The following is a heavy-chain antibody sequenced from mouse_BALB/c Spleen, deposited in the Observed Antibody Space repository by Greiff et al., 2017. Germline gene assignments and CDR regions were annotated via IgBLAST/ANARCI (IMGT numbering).Heavy chain of an antibody. V-gene: IGHV1-4*02. Sequence: VQLQQSAAELARPGASVKMSCKASGYTFTSYTMHWVKQRPGQGLEWIGYINPSSGYTEYNQKFKDKTTLTADKSSSTAYMQLSSLTSEDSAVYYCARTGYALFAYWGQGTLVTVSA. CDR2: INPSSGYT. D-gene: IGHD6-5*01. J-gene: IGHJ3*01. CDR3: ARTGYALFAY. CDR1: GYTFTSYT.